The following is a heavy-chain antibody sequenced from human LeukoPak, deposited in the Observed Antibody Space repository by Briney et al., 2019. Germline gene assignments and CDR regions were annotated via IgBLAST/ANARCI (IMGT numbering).Heavy chain of an antibody. V-gene: IGHV4-59*07. CDR3: ARGPRGYCSSTSCRSTEYYYYMDV. J-gene: IGHJ6*03. CDR1: GVSMSSYY. CDR2: IYYCGST. Sequence: SDTLSLTCTVSGVSMSSYYGIWIRQPPGKGLDGIGYIYYCGSTHYNPPLKSRATISVDTSKNQFSLKLSSVTAADTAVYYCARGPRGYCSSTSCRSTEYYYYMDVWGKGTTVTVSS. D-gene: IGHD2-2*01.